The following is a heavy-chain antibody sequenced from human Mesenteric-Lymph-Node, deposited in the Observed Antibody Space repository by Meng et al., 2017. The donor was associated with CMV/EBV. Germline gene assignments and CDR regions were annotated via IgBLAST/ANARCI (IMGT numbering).Heavy chain of an antibody. CDR2: ISGYNGNT. CDR1: GYTFSNYG. D-gene: IGHD3-10*01. V-gene: IGHV1-18*01. J-gene: IGHJ6*02. CDR3: ARGSWGSGVEVIYYYGMDV. Sequence: ASVKVSCKASGYTFSNYGISWVRQAPGQGLEWLGWISGYNGNTNYAQKLQGRVTMTTDTSTSTAYMELRSLRSDDTAVYYCARGSWGSGVEVIYYYGMDVWGQGTTVTVSS.